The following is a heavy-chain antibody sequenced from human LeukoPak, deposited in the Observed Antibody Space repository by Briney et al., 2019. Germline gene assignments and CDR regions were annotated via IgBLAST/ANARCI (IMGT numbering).Heavy chain of an antibody. CDR2: IYYSGST. Sequence: PSETLSLTCTVSGGSISSGGYYWSWIRQHPGKGLEWIGYIYYSGSTYYNPSLKSRVTISVDTSKNQFSLKLSSVTAADTAVYYCARDPRPYSNYDYFDYWGQGTLVTVSS. CDR1: GGSISSGGYY. J-gene: IGHJ4*02. CDR3: ARDPRPYSNYDYFDY. V-gene: IGHV4-31*03. D-gene: IGHD4-11*01.